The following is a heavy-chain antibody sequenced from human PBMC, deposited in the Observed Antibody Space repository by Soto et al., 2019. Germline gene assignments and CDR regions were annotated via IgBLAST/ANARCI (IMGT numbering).Heavy chain of an antibody. CDR1: GYTFTSYD. J-gene: IGHJ6*02. Sequence: AASVKVSCKASGYTFTSYDINWVRQATGQGLEWMGWMNPNSGNTGYAQKFQGRVTMTRNTSISTAYMELSSLRSEDTAVYYCAREGYCSSTSRYTNGNYYYGMDVWGQGTTVTVSS. CDR2: MNPNSGNT. CDR3: AREGYCSSTSRYTNGNYYYGMDV. D-gene: IGHD2-2*02. V-gene: IGHV1-8*01.